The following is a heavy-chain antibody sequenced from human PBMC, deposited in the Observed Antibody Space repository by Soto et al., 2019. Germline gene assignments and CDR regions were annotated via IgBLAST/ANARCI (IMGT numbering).Heavy chain of an antibody. J-gene: IGHJ5*02. V-gene: IGHV3-23*01. D-gene: IGHD3-22*01. CDR2: ISDTGGGT. CDR1: GVNFSSYA. CDR3: AVGRHKTSGSNTWFDP. Sequence: GSLRLSCAASGVNFSSYAMNWVRQAPGKGLEWVSTISDTGGGTFYAGSVKGRFTISRDNSKNTLYLQMHSLRADDSAIYFCAVGRHKTSGSNTWFDPWGRGTLVTVSS.